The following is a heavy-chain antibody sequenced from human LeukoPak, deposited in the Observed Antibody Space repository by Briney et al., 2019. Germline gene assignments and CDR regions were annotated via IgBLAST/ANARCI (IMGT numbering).Heavy chain of an antibody. CDR3: ARGGDGYNYYYCGMDV. J-gene: IGHJ6*02. D-gene: IGHD5-24*01. V-gene: IGHV4-34*01. CDR1: GGSFSGYY. Sequence: SETLSLTCAVYGGSFSGYYWSWIRQPPGKGLEWIGEINHSGSTNYNPSLKSRVTISVDTSKNQFSLKVSSVTAADTAVYYCARGGDGYNYYYCGMDVWGLGTTVTVSS. CDR2: INHSGST.